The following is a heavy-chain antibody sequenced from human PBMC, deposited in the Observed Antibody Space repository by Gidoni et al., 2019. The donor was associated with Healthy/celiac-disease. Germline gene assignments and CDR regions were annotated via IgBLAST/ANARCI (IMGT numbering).Heavy chain of an antibody. CDR2: ISSSGSTI. CDR1: GFTFSSYE. J-gene: IGHJ1*01. V-gene: IGHV3-48*03. D-gene: IGHD3-22*01. Sequence: EVQLVESGGGLVQPGGSLRLSCAASGFTFSSYEMNWVRQAPGKGLEWVSYISSSGSTIYYADSVKGRFTISRDNAKNSLYLQMNSLRAEDTAVYYCARVGVDYYDSSGYYYVGYFQHWGQGTLVTVSS. CDR3: ARVGVDYYDSSGYYYVGYFQH.